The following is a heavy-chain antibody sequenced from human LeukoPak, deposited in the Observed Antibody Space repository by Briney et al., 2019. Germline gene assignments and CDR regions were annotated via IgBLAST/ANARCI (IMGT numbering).Heavy chain of an antibody. J-gene: IGHJ3*02. V-gene: IGHV3-48*03. Sequence: PGGSLRLSCAASGFTFSSFEMNWVRQAPGKGLEWISYIHSSGSSMYYADSVKGRFTISRDNAKNSLYLQMNSLRAEDTAVYYCARDRTMRGTIPEGAFDIWGQGTMVTVSS. CDR3: ARDRTMRGTIPEGAFDI. CDR2: IHSSGSSM. D-gene: IGHD1-14*01. CDR1: GFTFSSFE.